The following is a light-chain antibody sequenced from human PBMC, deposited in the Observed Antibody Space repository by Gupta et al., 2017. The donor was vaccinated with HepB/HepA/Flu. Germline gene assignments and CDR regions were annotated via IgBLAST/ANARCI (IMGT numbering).Light chain of an antibody. CDR2: QDT. CDR3: QAWDSSTAV. CDR1: ELGNKY. Sequence: SYELRQPPSVSVSPGQTASITCSGDELGNKYVCWYQQKTGQAPVLVIYQDTKRPSGIPERFSGSNFGNTATLTISGTQALDEADFYCQAWDSSTAVFGGGTKLTVL. J-gene: IGLJ2*01. V-gene: IGLV3-1*01.